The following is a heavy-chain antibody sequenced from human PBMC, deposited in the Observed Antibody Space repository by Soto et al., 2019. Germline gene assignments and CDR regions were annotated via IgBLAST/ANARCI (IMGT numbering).Heavy chain of an antibody. J-gene: IGHJ4*02. Sequence: GGSLRLSCAASGFTFSDYYMSWIRQAPGKGLEWVSYISSSGSTIYYADSVKGRFTISRDNAKNSLYLQMNSLRAEDTAVYYCARRGRYSYGFSIAEYYFDYWGQGTLVTVSS. V-gene: IGHV3-11*01. CDR2: ISSSGSTI. CDR3: ARRGRYSYGFSIAEYYFDY. CDR1: GFTFSDYY. D-gene: IGHD5-18*01.